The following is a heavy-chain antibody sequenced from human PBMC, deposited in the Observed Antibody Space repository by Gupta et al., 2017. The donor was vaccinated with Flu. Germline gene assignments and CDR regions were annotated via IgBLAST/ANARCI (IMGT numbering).Heavy chain of an antibody. V-gene: IGHV3-7*01. Sequence: SCAASGFTFSNYWMGWVRQAPGKGLEWVANIKKDGSDKYYVDSVKGRFTISKDNAKNSLYLQMNSLRAEDTAVYYWARMGHHHFDVGGQGTLVTVSS. J-gene: IGHJ4*02. CDR1: GFTFSNYW. D-gene: IGHD3-16*01. CDR2: IKKDGSDK. CDR3: ARMGHHHFDV.